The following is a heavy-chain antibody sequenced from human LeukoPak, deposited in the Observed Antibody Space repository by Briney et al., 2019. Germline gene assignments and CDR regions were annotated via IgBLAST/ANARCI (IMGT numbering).Heavy chain of an antibody. V-gene: IGHV3-23*01. D-gene: IGHD3-22*01. Sequence: GGSLRLSCAASGLTFSSYAMSWVRQAPGKGLEWVSAISGSGGSTYYADSVKGRFTISRDNSKNTLYLQMNSLRAEDTAVYYCAKVSYYYDSSGFPTFDYWGQGTLVTVSS. CDR3: AKVSYYYDSSGFPTFDY. CDR2: ISGSGGST. CDR1: GLTFSSYA. J-gene: IGHJ4*02.